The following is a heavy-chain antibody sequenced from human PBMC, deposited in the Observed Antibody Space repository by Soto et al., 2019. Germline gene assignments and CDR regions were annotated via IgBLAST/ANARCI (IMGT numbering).Heavy chain of an antibody. CDR1: GFSCSSFA. Sequence: PVGSLRLSCAASGFSCSSFAMSWVRQAPGKGLEWVSVISDRDGSTYFADSVKGRFTISRDDSKSTLYLQMNGLRGDDTAIYYCAKAISDYYAPSDYWGQGTQVTVSS. V-gene: IGHV3-23*01. CDR2: ISDRDGST. D-gene: IGHD3-22*01. CDR3: AKAISDYYAPSDY. J-gene: IGHJ4*02.